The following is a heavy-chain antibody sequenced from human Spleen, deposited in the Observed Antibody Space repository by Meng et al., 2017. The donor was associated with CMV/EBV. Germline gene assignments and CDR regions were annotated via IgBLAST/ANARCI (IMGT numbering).Heavy chain of an antibody. CDR1: GGTFSSYT. D-gene: IGHD5-24*01. V-gene: IGHV1-69*10. CDR3: ARGRDAYNINYFDY. Sequence: SVKVSCKASGGTFSSYTISWVRQAPGQGLEWMGAVIPRVGITNYAQRFQGRVTISADSSTSTAYMELSSLTSDDTAVYYCARGRDAYNINYFDYWGQGTLVTVSS. J-gene: IGHJ4*02. CDR2: VIPRVGIT.